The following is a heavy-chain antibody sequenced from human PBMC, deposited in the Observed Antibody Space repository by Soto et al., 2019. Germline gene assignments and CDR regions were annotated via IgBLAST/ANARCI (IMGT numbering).Heavy chain of an antibody. D-gene: IGHD3-16*01. Sequence: SETLSLTCAVSGGSISSGGYSWSWIRQPPGKGLEWIGYIYHSGSTYYNPSLKSRVTISVDRSKNQFSLKLSSVTAADTAVYYCARSRGAYYYYYGMDVWGQGTTVTVSS. CDR3: ARSRGAYYYYYGMDV. J-gene: IGHJ6*02. CDR2: IYHSGST. V-gene: IGHV4-30-2*01. CDR1: GGSISSGGYS.